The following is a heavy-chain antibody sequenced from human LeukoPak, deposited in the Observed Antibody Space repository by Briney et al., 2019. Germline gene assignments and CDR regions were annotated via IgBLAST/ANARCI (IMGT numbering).Heavy chain of an antibody. J-gene: IGHJ4*02. CDR2: IHYSGTT. CDR3: ARHRLATIGAPFDH. Sequence: SGTLSLTCTVSGDSINTGDDYWGWIRQPPGRGLEWIGTIHYSGTTYYNPSLKSRVSISVETSKNHFSLKVNSVTAAETAVNFCARHRLATIGAPFDHWGQGALFTVSS. D-gene: IGHD5-12*01. V-gene: IGHV4-39*01. CDR1: GDSINTGDDY.